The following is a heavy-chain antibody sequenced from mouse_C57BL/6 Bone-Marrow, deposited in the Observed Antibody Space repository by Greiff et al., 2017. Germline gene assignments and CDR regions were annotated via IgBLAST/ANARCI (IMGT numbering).Heavy chain of an antibody. Sequence: VQLQQPGAELVKPGASVKLSCKASGYTFTSYWMHWVKQRPGQGLEWIGMIHPNSGSTNYNEKFKSKATLTVDKSSSTAYMQLSRLTSEDSAVYYCARSIPYYYGSSYGSFAYWGQGTLVTVSA. CDR1: GYTFTSYW. CDR2: IHPNSGST. D-gene: IGHD1-1*01. J-gene: IGHJ3*01. V-gene: IGHV1-64*01. CDR3: ARSIPYYYGSSYGSFAY.